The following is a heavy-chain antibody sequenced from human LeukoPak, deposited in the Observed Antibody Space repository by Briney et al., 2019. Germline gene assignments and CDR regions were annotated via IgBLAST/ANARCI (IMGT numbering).Heavy chain of an antibody. Sequence: GGSLRLSCAASGFTFSSYAMSWVRHAPGKGLEWVSAISGSGGSTYYADSVKGRFTISRDNSKNTLYLQMNSLRAEDTAVYYCAKGRYCSGGSCYFSYYYYGMDVWGQGTTVTVSS. V-gene: IGHV3-23*01. CDR2: ISGSGGST. CDR1: GFTFSSYA. CDR3: AKGRYCSGGSCYFSYYYYGMDV. D-gene: IGHD2-15*01. J-gene: IGHJ6*02.